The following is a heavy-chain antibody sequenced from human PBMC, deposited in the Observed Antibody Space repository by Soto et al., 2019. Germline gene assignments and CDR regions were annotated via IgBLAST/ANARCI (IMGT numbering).Heavy chain of an antibody. CDR2: IYYSGST. D-gene: IGHD3-22*01. CDR1: GGSVSSRSYY. Sequence: SETLSLTCTVSGGSVSSRSYYWGWIRQAPGRGLEWIGSIYYSGSTYYNPSLKSRVTISVDTSKNQFSLKLSSVTAADTAVYYCVRHLYYYDTSGYFDAFDIWGQGTMVTVSS. CDR3: VRHLYYYDTSGYFDAFDI. J-gene: IGHJ3*02. V-gene: IGHV4-39*01.